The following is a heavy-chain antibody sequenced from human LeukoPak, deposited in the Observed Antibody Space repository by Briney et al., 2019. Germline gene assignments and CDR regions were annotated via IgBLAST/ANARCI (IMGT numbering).Heavy chain of an antibody. CDR1: GGSISGSGSSYY. D-gene: IGHD1-26*01. Sequence: PSETLSLTCTVSGGSISGSGSSYYWFWIPQPPGKGLEWIGSIYYSGSTYYNPSLKSRVTISVDTSKNQFSLKLSSVTAADTAVYFCARTPRYSGNYYNAFDIWGQGTTVTVSS. V-gene: IGHV4-39*01. CDR3: ARTPRYSGNYYNAFDI. CDR2: IYYSGST. J-gene: IGHJ3*02.